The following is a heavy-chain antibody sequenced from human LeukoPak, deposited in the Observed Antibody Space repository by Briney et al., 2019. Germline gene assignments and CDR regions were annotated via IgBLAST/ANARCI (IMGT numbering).Heavy chain of an antibody. CDR1: GGSISSSNW. J-gene: IGHJ4*02. V-gene: IGHV4-4*02. CDR2: IYRSGST. D-gene: IGHD6-19*01. CDR3: ARVWYSSGWYGAVFDY. Sequence: SETLPLTCAVSGGSISSSNWWSWVRQPPGKGLEWIGEIYRSGSTNYNPSLKSRVTISEDKSKNQFSLKLSSVTAADTALYYCARVWYSSGWYGAVFDYWGQGTLVTVSS.